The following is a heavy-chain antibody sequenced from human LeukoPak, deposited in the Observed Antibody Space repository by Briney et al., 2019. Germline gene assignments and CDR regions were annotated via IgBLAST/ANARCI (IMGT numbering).Heavy chain of an antibody. CDR2: ISSGSSTI. CDR3: ARDRLAAAGNFDY. V-gene: IGHV3-48*02. Sequence: GGSLRLSCAASGFTFSNYGMNWVRQAPGKGLEWVSYISSGSSTIYYADSVKGRFTISRDNAKNSLSLQMNSLRDEDTAVYYCARDRLAAAGNFDYWGQETLVTVSS. CDR1: GFTFSNYG. D-gene: IGHD6-13*01. J-gene: IGHJ4*02.